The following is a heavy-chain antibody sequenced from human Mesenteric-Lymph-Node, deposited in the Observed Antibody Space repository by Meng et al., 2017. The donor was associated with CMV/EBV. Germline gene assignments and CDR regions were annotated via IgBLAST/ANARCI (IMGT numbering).Heavy chain of an antibody. D-gene: IGHD3-10*01. Sequence: SCKASGYTFPGHYRHWMRQAPGQGLEWMGRINPASMGTNYAQKFQGRVTMTRDTSISTAYMELTRLTSDDTAVYYCARDDAVGSLDCWGQGTLVTVSS. CDR2: INPASMGT. V-gene: IGHV1-2*06. CDR3: ARDDAVGSLDC. CDR1: GYTFPGHY. J-gene: IGHJ4*02.